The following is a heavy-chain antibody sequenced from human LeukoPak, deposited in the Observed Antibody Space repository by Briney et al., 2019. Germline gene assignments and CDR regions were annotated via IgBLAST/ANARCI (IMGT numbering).Heavy chain of an antibody. V-gene: IGHV4-38-2*01. CDR3: ASPGVGAMGPDAFDI. CDR1: GHSISSGYY. D-gene: IGHD1-26*01. CDR2: IYHSGST. J-gene: IGHJ3*02. Sequence: PSETLSLTCSVSGHSISSGYYWGWIRQPPGKGLEWIGSIYHSGSTYYNPSLKSRVTISVDTSKNQFSLKLSSVTAADTAVYYCASPGVGAMGPDAFDIWGQGTMVTVSS.